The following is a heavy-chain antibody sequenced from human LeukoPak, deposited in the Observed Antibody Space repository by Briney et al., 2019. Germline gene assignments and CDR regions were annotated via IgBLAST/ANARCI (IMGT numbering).Heavy chain of an antibody. CDR3: ARVSSSYYGSGSYKNWFDP. J-gene: IGHJ5*02. Sequence: ASVKVSCKASGYTFTGYYIHWVRQAPGQGLEWMGWINPNNGGTNSAQKFQGRVTMTRDTSISTTYLELSRLRSDDTAVYYCARVSSSYYGSGSYKNWFDPWGQGTLVTISS. V-gene: IGHV1-2*02. CDR2: INPNNGGT. D-gene: IGHD3-10*01. CDR1: GYTFTGYY.